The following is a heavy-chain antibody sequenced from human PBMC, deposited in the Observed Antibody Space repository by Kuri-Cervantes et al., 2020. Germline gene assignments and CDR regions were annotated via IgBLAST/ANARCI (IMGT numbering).Heavy chain of an antibody. CDR2: IRVSGDTA. J-gene: IGHJ5*02. Sequence: GESLKISCAASGFAFSDYAMMWVRQAPGKGLEWVSGIRVSGDTAYYADSVKGRFIVSRDNSKSSLYLQMNSLRAEDTAVYYCARAPYGSGFDPWGQGTLVTVSS. CDR1: GFAFSDYA. D-gene: IGHD3-10*01. CDR3: ARAPYGSGFDP. V-gene: IGHV3-23*01.